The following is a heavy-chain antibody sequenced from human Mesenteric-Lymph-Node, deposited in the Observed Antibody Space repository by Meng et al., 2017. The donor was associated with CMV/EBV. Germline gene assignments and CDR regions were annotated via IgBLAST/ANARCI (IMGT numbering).Heavy chain of an antibody. CDR1: GDTFSGFY. CDR2: INPNSGGT. D-gene: IGHD6-19*01. J-gene: IGHJ6*02. V-gene: IGHV1-2*02. Sequence: ASVKVSCKASGDTFSGFYIHWVRRAPGQGLEWMGWINPNSGGTNSAQNFQGRVSMTRDTSISTAYMELNRLRSDDTAVYYCARETKYSSGWGDDYYYGMDVWGQGTTVTVSS. CDR3: ARETKYSSGWGDDYYYGMDV.